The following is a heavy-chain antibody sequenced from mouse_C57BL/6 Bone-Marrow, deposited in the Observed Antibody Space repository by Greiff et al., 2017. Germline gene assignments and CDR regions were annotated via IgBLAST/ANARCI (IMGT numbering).Heavy chain of an antibody. Sequence: QVQLKQPGAELVKPGASVKMSCKASGYTFTSYWITWVKQRPGQGLEWIGDIYPGSGSTNYNEKFKSKATLTVDTSSSTAYMQLSSLTSEDSAVYYCARGVTTVVATTRDYWGQGTTLTVSS. J-gene: IGHJ2*01. CDR3: ARGVTTVVATTRDY. CDR2: IYPGSGST. CDR1: GYTFTSYW. V-gene: IGHV1-55*01. D-gene: IGHD1-1*01.